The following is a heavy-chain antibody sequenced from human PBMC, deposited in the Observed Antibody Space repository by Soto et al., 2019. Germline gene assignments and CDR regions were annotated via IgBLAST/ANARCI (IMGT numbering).Heavy chain of an antibody. CDR3: ARLRSVGSGRSFDY. J-gene: IGHJ4*02. CDR2: INAGNGNT. CDR1: GYTFTSYA. D-gene: IGHD3-10*01. V-gene: IGHV1-3*01. Sequence: QVQLVQSGAEVKKPGASVKVSCKASGYTFTSYAMHWVRQAPGQRLEWMGWINAGNGNTKYSQKFQGRVTITRDTFASTAYMELSRLTPQDTAVYYCARLRSVGSGRSFDYWGQGTLVTVSS.